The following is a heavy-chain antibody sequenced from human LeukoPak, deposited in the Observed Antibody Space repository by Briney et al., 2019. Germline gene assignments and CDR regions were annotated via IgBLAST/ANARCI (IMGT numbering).Heavy chain of an antibody. V-gene: IGHV1-2*02. CDR1: GYTFTGYY. CDR2: INPNNGGT. Sequence: ASVKVSCKASGYTFTGYYMHWVRLAPGQGLEWMGWINPNNGGTNYAQKFQGRVTMTRDTSISTAYMELRRLTSDDTAVYYCARGRGTTSSNFDYWGQGTLVTVSS. CDR3: ARGRGTTSSNFDY. D-gene: IGHD2-2*01. J-gene: IGHJ4*02.